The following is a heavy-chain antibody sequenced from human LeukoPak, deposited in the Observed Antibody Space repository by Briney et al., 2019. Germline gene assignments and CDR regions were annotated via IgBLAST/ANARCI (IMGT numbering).Heavy chain of an antibody. Sequence: PGGSLILSCAASGFPFGDYNMNWVRQAPGKGLEWVSSISSSSSYIYYADSVKGRFTISRDNVKNSLYLQMNSLRAEDTAVYFCASGYTYGSTWFDPWGQGTLVTVSS. CDR1: GFPFGDYN. CDR2: ISSSSSYI. V-gene: IGHV3-21*06. J-gene: IGHJ5*02. D-gene: IGHD3-10*01. CDR3: ASGYTYGSTWFDP.